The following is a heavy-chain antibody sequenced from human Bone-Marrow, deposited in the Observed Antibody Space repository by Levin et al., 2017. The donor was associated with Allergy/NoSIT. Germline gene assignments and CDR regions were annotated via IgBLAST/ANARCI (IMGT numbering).Heavy chain of an antibody. D-gene: IGHD1-1*01. CDR2: ITTSGSRT. Sequence: GGSLRLSCAASGFSLSNYAMGWVRQAPGRGLEWVSTITTSGSRTFSADSVKGRFTISRDNSKNTLYLQMRSLRAEDTAVFYCAKEELGSFDYWGQGTLVTVSS. J-gene: IGHJ4*03. CDR1: GFSLSNYA. CDR3: AKEELGSFDY. V-gene: IGHV3-23*01.